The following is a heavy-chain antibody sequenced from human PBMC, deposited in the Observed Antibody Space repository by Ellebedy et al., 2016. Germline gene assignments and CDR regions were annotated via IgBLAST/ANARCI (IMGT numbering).Heavy chain of an antibody. D-gene: IGHD3-10*01. V-gene: IGHV4-4*02. J-gene: IGHJ3*02. CDR2: IYHSGST. CDR3: ARVRGNDAFDI. CDR1: GGSISSSNW. Sequence: SETLSLXXAVSGGSISSSNWWSWVRQPPGKGLEWIGEIYHSGSTNYNPSLKSRVTISVDKSKNQFSLKLSSVTAADTAVYYCARVRGNDAFDIWGQGTMVTVSS.